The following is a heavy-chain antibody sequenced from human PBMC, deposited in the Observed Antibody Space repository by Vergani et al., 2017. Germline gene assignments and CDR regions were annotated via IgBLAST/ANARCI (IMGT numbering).Heavy chain of an antibody. V-gene: IGHV3-74*01. Sequence: EVQLVESGGGLVQPGGSLRLSCAASGFTFSRHWMHWVRQAPGKGLVWVSRVNPEGTNTPYADSVKGRFTISRDNAKNMMYLQLNSLRDEDTAVYYCARYVRIDAEGTELDYWGQGTLVTVSS. CDR2: VNPEGTNT. CDR1: GFTFSRHW. CDR3: ARYVRIDAEGTELDY. D-gene: IGHD1-14*01. J-gene: IGHJ4*02.